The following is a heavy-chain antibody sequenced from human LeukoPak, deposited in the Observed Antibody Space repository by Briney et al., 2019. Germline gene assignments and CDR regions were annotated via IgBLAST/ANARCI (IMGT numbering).Heavy chain of an antibody. D-gene: IGHD2-15*01. Sequence: GGSLRLSCAASGFTFRASAVHWVRQASGRGLEWLGRIRGKADNYATSYSASVQGRFTISRDNSKNTLYLQMNSLRAEDTAVYYCAKGTHAPFIVVVQDFYFDYWGQGTLVTVSS. CDR1: GFTFRASA. J-gene: IGHJ4*02. V-gene: IGHV3-73*01. CDR3: AKGTHAPFIVVVQDFYFDY. CDR2: IRGKADNYAT.